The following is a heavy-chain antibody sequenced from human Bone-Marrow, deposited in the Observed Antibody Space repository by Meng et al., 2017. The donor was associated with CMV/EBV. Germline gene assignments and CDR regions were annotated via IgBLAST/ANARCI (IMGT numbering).Heavy chain of an antibody. CDR3: ARMSKEFLEGREYWYFDL. CDR2: IYYSGST. J-gene: IGHJ2*01. D-gene: IGHD5-24*01. Sequence: SETLSLTCTVSGGSISSSSYYWGWIRQPPGKGLEWIGSIYYSGSTYYNPSLKSRVTISVDTSKNQFSLKLSSVTAADTAVYYCARMSKEFLEGREYWYFDLWGRGTLVTVSS. V-gene: IGHV4-39*01. CDR1: GGSISSSSYY.